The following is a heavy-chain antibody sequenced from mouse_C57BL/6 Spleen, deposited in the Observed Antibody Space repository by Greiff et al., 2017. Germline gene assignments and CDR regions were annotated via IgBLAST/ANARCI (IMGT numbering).Heavy chain of an antibody. J-gene: IGHJ1*03. CDR3: AREGTYEYDWYCEV. D-gene: IGHD2-4*01. Sequence: EVKLVASEGGLVQPGSSMKLSCPASGFTFSAYYMAWVRQVPEKGLEWVANIDYDGSSTSYLDSLTSRFLISRDNANNILYLQLSSLKSEDTATYDCAREGTYEYDWYCEVWGTGTTGTVSS. CDR1: GFTFSAYY. V-gene: IGHV5-16*01. CDR2: IDYDGSST.